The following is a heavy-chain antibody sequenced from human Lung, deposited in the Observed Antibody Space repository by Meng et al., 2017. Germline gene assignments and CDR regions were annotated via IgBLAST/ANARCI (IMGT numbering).Heavy chain of an antibody. CDR3: ARGRRNEPLFDY. V-gene: IGHV1-69*13. CDR2: LIAVFDKT. D-gene: IGHD1-14*01. J-gene: IGHJ4*02. Sequence: QVQLVQSGAEVKKPGSSVKVACKSSGGAFSTQTVSWVRQAPGQGLEWMGVLIAVFDKTKAAPRFQDRVTFTADESTSTAYMELSSLTFDDTAVYFCARGRRNEPLFDYWGQGTLVTVSS. CDR1: GGAFSTQT.